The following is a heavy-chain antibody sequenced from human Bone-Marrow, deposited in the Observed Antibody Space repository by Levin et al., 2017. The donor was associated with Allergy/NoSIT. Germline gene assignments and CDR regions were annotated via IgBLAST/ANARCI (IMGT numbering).Heavy chain of an antibody. Sequence: GGSLRLSCAASGFTFDDYGINWVRLAPGKGLEWVSGINWNGASIGYGDSVKGRFTISRDKYRKSVDLQMDNLRAEDSALYFCARDPGITMVRGASGSFFDYWGQGNQVTVTS. D-gene: IGHD3-10*01. CDR1: GFTFDDYG. J-gene: IGHJ4*02. V-gene: IGHV3-20*04. CDR2: INWNGASI. CDR3: ARDPGITMVRGASGSFFDY.